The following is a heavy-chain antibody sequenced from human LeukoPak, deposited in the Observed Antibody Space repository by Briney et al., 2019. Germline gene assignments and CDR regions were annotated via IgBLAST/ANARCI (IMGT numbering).Heavy chain of an antibody. V-gene: IGHV3-33*01. J-gene: IGHJ3*02. CDR1: GFTFSSYG. Sequence: GRSLRPSCAASGFTFSSYGMHWVRQAPGKGLEWVAVIWYDGSNKYYADSVKGRFTISRDNSKNTLYLQMNSLRAEDTAVYYCARDGVQLWRDAFDIWGQGTMVTVSS. CDR2: IWYDGSNK. D-gene: IGHD5-18*01. CDR3: ARDGVQLWRDAFDI.